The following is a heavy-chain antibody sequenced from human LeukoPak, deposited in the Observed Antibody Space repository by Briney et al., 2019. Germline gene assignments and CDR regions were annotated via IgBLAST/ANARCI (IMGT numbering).Heavy chain of an antibody. Sequence: NRSETLALTCAVYGGSFSGYYWSWIRQHPGKGLEWIGYIYYSGSTYYNPSLKSRVTISVDTSKNQFSLKLSSVTAADTAVYYCARRGAHTRISFRFDPWGQGTLVTVSS. CDR3: ARRGAHTRISFRFDP. CDR1: GGSFSGYY. CDR2: IYYSGST. J-gene: IGHJ5*02. V-gene: IGHV4-31*11. D-gene: IGHD2-15*01.